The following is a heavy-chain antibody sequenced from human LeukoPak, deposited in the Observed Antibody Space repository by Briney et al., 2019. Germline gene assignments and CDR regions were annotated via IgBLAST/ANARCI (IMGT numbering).Heavy chain of an antibody. CDR1: GFTVSSYE. V-gene: IGHV3-48*03. J-gene: IGHJ4*02. D-gene: IGHD6-19*01. CDR3: ARCYSGWSRIDS. CDR2: ISSSANTI. Sequence: GGSLRLSCAASGFTVSSYEMNWVRQAPGKGLEWVSYISSSANTIYYADSVKGRFTISRDNAKNSLYLQMNSLRAEDTAVYYCARCYSGWSRIDSWGQGTLVTVSS.